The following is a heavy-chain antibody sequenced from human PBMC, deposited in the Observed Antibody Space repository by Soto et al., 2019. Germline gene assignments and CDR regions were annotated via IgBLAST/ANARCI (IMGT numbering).Heavy chain of an antibody. CDR1: GFTFSSYG. CDR2: IWYDGSNK. V-gene: IGHV3-33*01. D-gene: IGHD3-3*01. Sequence: PGGSLRLSCAASGFTFSSYGMHWVRQAPGKGLEWVAVIWYDGSNKYYADPVKGRFTISRDNSKNTLYLQMNSLRAEDTAVYYCARDMSPYYDFWSGYYTGTADGMDVWGQGTTVTVSS. J-gene: IGHJ6*02. CDR3: ARDMSPYYDFWSGYYTGTADGMDV.